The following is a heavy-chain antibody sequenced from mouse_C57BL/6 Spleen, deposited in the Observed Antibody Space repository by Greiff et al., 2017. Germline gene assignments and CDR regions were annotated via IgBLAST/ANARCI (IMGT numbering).Heavy chain of an antibody. J-gene: IGHJ3*01. V-gene: IGHV1-15*01. Sequence: VQLQQSGAELVRPGASVTLSCKASGYTFTDYEMHWVKQTPVHGLEWIGAIDPETGGTAYNQKFKGKAILTADKSSSTAYMELRSLTSEDSAVYYCTREDSNYEAWFAYWGQGTLVTVSA. CDR2: IDPETGGT. D-gene: IGHD2-5*01. CDR3: TREDSNYEAWFAY. CDR1: GYTFTDYE.